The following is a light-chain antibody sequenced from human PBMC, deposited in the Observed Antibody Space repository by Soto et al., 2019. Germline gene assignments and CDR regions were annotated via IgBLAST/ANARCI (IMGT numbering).Light chain of an antibody. V-gene: IGLV1-44*01. Sequence: QSVLTQPPSASGTPGQRVTISCSGSSFNIGRNHVNWYQQFPGTAPKLLIYTNDQRPSGVPDRFSGSKSGTSDSLAISGLQSEDEADYYCAALDDSLNGWVFGGGTKLTVL. CDR1: SFNIGRNH. CDR2: TND. J-gene: IGLJ3*02. CDR3: AALDDSLNGWV.